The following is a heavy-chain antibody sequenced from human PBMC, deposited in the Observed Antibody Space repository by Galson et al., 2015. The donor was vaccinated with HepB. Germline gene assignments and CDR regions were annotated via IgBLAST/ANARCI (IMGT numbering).Heavy chain of an antibody. V-gene: IGHV3-48*02. J-gene: IGHJ4*02. CDR2: ISSSSSTI. D-gene: IGHD3-22*01. CDR3: AREGYYYDSSGYYFSQYYFYY. Sequence: SLRLSCAASGFTFSSYSTNWVRQAPGKGLEWVSHISSSSSTIYYADSVKGRFTISRDNAKNSLYLQMNSLRDEDTAVYYCAREGYYYDSSGYYFSQYYFYYWGQGTLVTVSS. CDR1: GFTFSSYS.